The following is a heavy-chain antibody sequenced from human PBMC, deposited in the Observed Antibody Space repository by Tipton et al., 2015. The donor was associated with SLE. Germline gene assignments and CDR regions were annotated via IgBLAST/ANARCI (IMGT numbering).Heavy chain of an antibody. Sequence: GSLRLSCAASGFTFSSYAMSWVRQAPGKGLEWVSSIGSTGGSTYYADSVKGRFTISRDNSKDTLFLQMNSLRAEDTAVYYCGRGVYSEGSVGMDVWGQGTTVTVSS. V-gene: IGHV3-23*01. CDR2: IGSTGGST. J-gene: IGHJ6*02. D-gene: IGHD3-22*01. CDR3: GRGVYSEGSVGMDV. CDR1: GFTFSSYA.